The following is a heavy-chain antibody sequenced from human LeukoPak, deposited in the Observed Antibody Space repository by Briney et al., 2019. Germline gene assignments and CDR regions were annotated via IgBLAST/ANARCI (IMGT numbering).Heavy chain of an antibody. CDR3: ARVGPYCSSTSCYRLFDY. J-gene: IGHJ4*02. V-gene: IGHV1-18*04. Sequence: ASVKVSCKASGYTFTSYGISWVRQAPGQGLEWMGWISAYNGNTNYAQKLQGRVTMTTDTSTRTAYMELRSLRSDDTAVYYCARVGPYCSSTSCYRLFDYWGQGTLVTVSS. CDR2: ISAYNGNT. CDR1: GYTFTSYG. D-gene: IGHD2-2*01.